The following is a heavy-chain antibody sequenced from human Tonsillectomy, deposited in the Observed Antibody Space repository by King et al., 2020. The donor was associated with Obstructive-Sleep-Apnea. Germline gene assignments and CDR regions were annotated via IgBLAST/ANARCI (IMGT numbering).Heavy chain of an antibody. J-gene: IGHJ4*02. CDR2: ISGSGGIT. D-gene: IGHD4/OR15-4a*01. V-gene: IGHV3-23*04. Sequence: VQLVESGGGLVQPGGSLRLSCAASGFTFSSYAMSWVRQAPGEGLEWVSSISGSGGITYYADSVNGRFTISRDNSKNTLYLQMNSLSPEETAVYYCAKDLWGFEFDYWGQGTLVTVSS. CDR3: AKDLWGFEFDY. CDR1: GFTFSSYA.